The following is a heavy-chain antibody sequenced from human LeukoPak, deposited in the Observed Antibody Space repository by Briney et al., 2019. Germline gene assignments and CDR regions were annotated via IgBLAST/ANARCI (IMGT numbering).Heavy chain of an antibody. CDR3: AVSRDYSSGRDY. CDR1: GGSISSSSYY. D-gene: IGHD6-19*01. J-gene: IGHJ4*02. Sequence: SETLSLTCTVSGGSISSSSYYWGWIRQPPGKGLEWIGSIYYSGSTYYNLSLKSRVTISVDTSKNQFSLKLSSVTAADTAVYYCAVSRDYSSGRDYWGQGTLVTVSS. CDR2: IYYSGST. V-gene: IGHV4-39*01.